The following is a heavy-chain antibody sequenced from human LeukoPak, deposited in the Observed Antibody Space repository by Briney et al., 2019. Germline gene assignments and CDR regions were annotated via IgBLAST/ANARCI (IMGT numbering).Heavy chain of an antibody. CDR1: GFTFSSYA. V-gene: IGHV3-23*01. D-gene: IGHD4-23*01. Sequence: PGGSLRLPCAASGFTFSSYAMSWVRQAPGKGLEWVSAISGSGGSTYYADSVKGRFTISRDNSKNTLYLQMNSLRAEDTAVYYCATFNGVLRRYPALWGQGTLVTVSS. CDR3: ATFNGVLRRYPAL. J-gene: IGHJ4*02. CDR2: ISGSGGST.